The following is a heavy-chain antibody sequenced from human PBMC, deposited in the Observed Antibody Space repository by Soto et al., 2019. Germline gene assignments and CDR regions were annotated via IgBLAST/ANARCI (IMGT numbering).Heavy chain of an antibody. CDR1: GGTFSSYT. D-gene: IGHD3-22*01. V-gene: IGHV1-69*02. CDR3: ARANDSSGQRWRVGYYYGMDV. Sequence: QVQLVQSGAEVKKPGSSVKVSCKASGGTFSSYTISWVRQAPGQGLEWMGRIIPILGIANYAQKFQGRVTLTADKAARTAYMELSSLRSEETAVYYGARANDSSGQRWRVGYYYGMDVGGQGTTVTVSS. J-gene: IGHJ6*02. CDR2: IIPILGIA.